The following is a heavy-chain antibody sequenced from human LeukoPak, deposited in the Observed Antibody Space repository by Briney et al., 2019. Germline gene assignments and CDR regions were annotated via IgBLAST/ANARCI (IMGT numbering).Heavy chain of an antibody. D-gene: IGHD6-13*01. CDR3: ARLGEQQLPADGSGSDDAFDI. CDR1: GGSFSGYY. V-gene: IGHV4-34*01. J-gene: IGHJ3*02. CDR2: INHSGST. Sequence: SETLSLTCAVFGGSFSGYYWSWIRQPPGTGLEWIGEINHSGSTNYKSSLKSRVTISVDTSKNQFSLKLSSVTAADTAVYYCARLGEQQLPADGSGSDDAFDIWGEGTMVTVSS.